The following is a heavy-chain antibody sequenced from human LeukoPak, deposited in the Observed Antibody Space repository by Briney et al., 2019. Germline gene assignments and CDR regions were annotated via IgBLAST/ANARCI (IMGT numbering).Heavy chain of an antibody. Sequence: GESLKISCKGSGYSFTSYWIGWVRQMPGKGLEWMGIIYPGDSETNYSPSFQGQVSMSVDKSITTAYLQWSSLKASDTAIYYCARQAYGSHFDASDIWGQGTMVTVSS. CDR2: IYPGDSET. CDR1: GYSFTSYW. CDR3: ARQAYGSHFDASDI. D-gene: IGHD3-22*01. V-gene: IGHV5-51*01. J-gene: IGHJ3*02.